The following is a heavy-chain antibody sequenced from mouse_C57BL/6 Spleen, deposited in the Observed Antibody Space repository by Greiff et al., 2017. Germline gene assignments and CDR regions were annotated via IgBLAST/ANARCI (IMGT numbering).Heavy chain of an antibody. D-gene: IGHD3-2*02. J-gene: IGHJ3*01. CDR3: ARGDSSGYQVAY. CDR1: GYTFTSYT. Sequence: VQGVESGAELARPGASVKMSCKASGYTFTSYTMHWVKQRPGQGLEWIGYINPSSGYTKYNQKFKDKATLTADKSSSTAYMQLSSLTSEDSAVYYCARGDSSGYQVAYWGQGTLVTVSA. CDR2: INPSSGYT. V-gene: IGHV1-4*01.